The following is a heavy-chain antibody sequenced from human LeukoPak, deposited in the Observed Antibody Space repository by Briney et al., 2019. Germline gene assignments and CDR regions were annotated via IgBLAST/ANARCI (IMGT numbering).Heavy chain of an antibody. CDR2: IYYSGST. CDR3: ARAFLDFGGGYYRPGFAFDI. CDR1: GGSISSYY. D-gene: IGHD3-3*01. Sequence: SEPLSLTCPVSGGSISSYYWSWIRQPPGKGLEWIGYIYYSGSTNYNPPLKSRVTISVDTSKNQFSLKLSSVTAADTAVYYCARAFLDFGGGYYRPGFAFDIWGQGTMVTVSS. V-gene: IGHV4-59*01. J-gene: IGHJ3*02.